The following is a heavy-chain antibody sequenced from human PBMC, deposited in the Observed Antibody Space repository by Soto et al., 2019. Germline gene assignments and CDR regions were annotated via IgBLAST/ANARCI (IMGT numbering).Heavy chain of an antibody. CDR1: GYTFTSYG. CDR3: AVGYCSGGGCGTIDY. V-gene: IGHV1-18*01. Sequence: GASVKVSCKASGYTFTSYGISWVRQAPGQGLEWMGWISAYNGNTNYAQKLQGRVTMTTDTSTSTAYMELRSLRSDDTAVYYCAVGYCSGGGCGTIDYWGQGTLVTVSS. J-gene: IGHJ4*02. D-gene: IGHD2-15*01. CDR2: ISAYNGNT.